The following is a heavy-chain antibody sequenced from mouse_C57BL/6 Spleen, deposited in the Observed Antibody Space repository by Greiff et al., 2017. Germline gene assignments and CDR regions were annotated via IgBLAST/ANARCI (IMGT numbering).Heavy chain of an antibody. CDR3: ASEGLRYFDV. V-gene: IGHV1-7*01. D-gene: IGHD3-1*01. J-gene: IGHJ1*03. CDR1: GYTFPSYW. Sequence: VKLQESGAELAKPGASVKMSCKASGYTFPSYWMHWVKQRPGQGLEWIGYINPSSGYTKYNQKFKDKATLTADKSSSTDYIRLSSLTYEDSAVYYCASEGLRYFDVWGTGTTVTVSS. CDR2: INPSSGYT.